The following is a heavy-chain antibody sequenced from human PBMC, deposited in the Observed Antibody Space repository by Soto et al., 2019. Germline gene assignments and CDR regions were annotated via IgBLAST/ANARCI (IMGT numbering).Heavy chain of an antibody. CDR1: GGSFSGYY. CDR2: INHSGST. Sequence: SETLSLTCAVYGGSFSGYYWSWIRQPPGKGLEWNGEINHSGSTNYNPSLKSRVTISVDTSKNQFSLKLSSVTAADTAVYYCAREPLMVVVPAAIFDYWGQGTLVTVSS. V-gene: IGHV4-34*01. D-gene: IGHD2-2*01. CDR3: AREPLMVVVPAAIFDY. J-gene: IGHJ4*02.